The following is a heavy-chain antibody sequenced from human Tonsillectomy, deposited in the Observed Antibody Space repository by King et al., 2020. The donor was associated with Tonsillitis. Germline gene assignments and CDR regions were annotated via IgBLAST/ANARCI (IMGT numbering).Heavy chain of an antibody. J-gene: IGHJ4*02. CDR3: AREGVAAAGTDYFDY. D-gene: IGHD6-13*01. Sequence: VQLVESGGGLVQPGGSLRLSCAASGFTFSSYWMHWVRQAPGKGLVWVSRINSDGSSTSYADSVKGRFTISRDNAKNTLYLQMNSLRAEDTAVYYCAREGVAAAGTDYFDYWGQGTLVTVSS. V-gene: IGHV3-74*01. CDR1: GFTFSSYW. CDR2: INSDGSST.